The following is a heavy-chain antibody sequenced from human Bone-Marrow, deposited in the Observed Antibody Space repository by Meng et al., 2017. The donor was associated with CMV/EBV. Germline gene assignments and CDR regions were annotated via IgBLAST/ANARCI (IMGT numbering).Heavy chain of an antibody. CDR1: GFTFSNAW. CDR3: ARDQLPYYDFWSGYYSYYYYGMDV. CDR2: IRDDGSNK. V-gene: IGHV3-30*02. Sequence: GGSLRLSCAASGFTFSNAWMSWVRQAPGKGLEWVAFIRDDGSNKYYADSVKGRFTISRDNSKNTLFLQMNSLRAEDTAVYYCARDQLPYYDFWSGYYSYYYYGMDVWGQGTTVTVSS. D-gene: IGHD3-3*01. J-gene: IGHJ6*02.